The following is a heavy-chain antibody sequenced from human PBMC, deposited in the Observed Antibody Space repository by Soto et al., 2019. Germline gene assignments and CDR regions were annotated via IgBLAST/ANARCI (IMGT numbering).Heavy chain of an antibody. CDR1: GFTFSSYW. J-gene: IGHJ2*01. Sequence: EVQLVESGGGLVQPGGSLRLSCAASGFTFSSYWMSWVRQAPGKGLEWVASIKQDGSEKYYVDSVKGRFTISRDNAKNSLYLQMNSLRAEDTAVYYCARDQIAAAATGDWYFDLWGRGTLVTVSS. CDR3: ARDQIAAAATGDWYFDL. D-gene: IGHD6-13*01. V-gene: IGHV3-7*01. CDR2: IKQDGSEK.